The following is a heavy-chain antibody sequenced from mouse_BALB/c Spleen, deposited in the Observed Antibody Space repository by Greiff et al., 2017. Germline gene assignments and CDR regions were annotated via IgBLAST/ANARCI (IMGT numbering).Heavy chain of an antibody. D-gene: IGHD1-1*01. V-gene: IGHV3-2*02. Sequence: EVKLVESGPGLVKPSQSLSLTCTVTGYSITSDYAWNWIRQFPGNKLEWMGYISYSGSTSYNPSLKSRISITRDTSKNQFFLQLNSVTTEDTATYYCARDYYGSSSSFDYWGQGTTLTVSS. J-gene: IGHJ2*01. CDR1: GYSITSDYA. CDR3: ARDYYGSSSSFDY. CDR2: ISYSGST.